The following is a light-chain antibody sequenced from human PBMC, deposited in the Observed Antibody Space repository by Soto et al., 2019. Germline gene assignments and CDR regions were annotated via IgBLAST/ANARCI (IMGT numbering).Light chain of an antibody. CDR2: DKS. J-gene: IGKJ1*01. V-gene: IGKV3-15*01. CDR1: YTVGTN. CDR3: HKYSNTFRT. Sequence: EIVLTQFPAALSVSPGERATLSCWASYTVGTNLAWYQQKPGQAPRILIYDKSTRATGVPDRLSGSGSGTELTLTISKLQAEDSAVYHCHKYSNTFRTFGQGTKVDIK.